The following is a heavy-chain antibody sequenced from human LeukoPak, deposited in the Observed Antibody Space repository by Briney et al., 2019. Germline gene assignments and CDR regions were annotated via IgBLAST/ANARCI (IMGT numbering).Heavy chain of an antibody. CDR1: GFTFSSYN. CDR3: AKVGTGDQYGSGDFDY. D-gene: IGHD3-10*01. CDR2: ISSSSSYI. J-gene: IGHJ4*02. V-gene: IGHV3-21*01. Sequence: PGGSLRLSCAASGFTFSSYNMNWIRQAPGKGLEWVSAISSSSSYIYNADSVKGRFIISRDDAKNLLHLEMNSLRVEDTAVYYCAKVGTGDQYGSGDFDYWGQGTLLTL.